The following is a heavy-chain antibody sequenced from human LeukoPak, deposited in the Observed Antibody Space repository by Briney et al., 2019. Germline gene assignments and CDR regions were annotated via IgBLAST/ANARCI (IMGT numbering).Heavy chain of an antibody. J-gene: IGHJ6*02. CDR3: ARDFSVDVPAVAVYYYYGMDV. CDR1: GYTFTSYY. V-gene: IGHV1-46*01. D-gene: IGHD2-2*01. Sequence: GASVKVSCTASGYTFTSYYMHWVRQAPGQGLEWMGIINPSGGSTSYAQKFQGRVTMTRDTSTSTVYMELSSLRSEDTAVYYCARDFSVDVPAVAVYYYYGMDVWGQGTTVTVSS. CDR2: INPSGGST.